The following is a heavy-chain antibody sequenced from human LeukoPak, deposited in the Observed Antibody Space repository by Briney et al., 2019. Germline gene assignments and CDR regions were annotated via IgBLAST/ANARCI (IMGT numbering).Heavy chain of an antibody. V-gene: IGHV3-7*01. CDR2: IKQDGSEK. J-gene: IGHJ3*02. Sequence: GGSLRLSCAASGFTFSNAWMSWVRQAPGKGLEWVANIKQDGSEKYYVDSVKGRFTISRDNAKNSLYLQMNSLRAEDTAVYYCARKVTYYDFWSGTYAFDIWGQGTMVTVSS. CDR1: GFTFSNAW. D-gene: IGHD3-3*01. CDR3: ARKVTYYDFWSGTYAFDI.